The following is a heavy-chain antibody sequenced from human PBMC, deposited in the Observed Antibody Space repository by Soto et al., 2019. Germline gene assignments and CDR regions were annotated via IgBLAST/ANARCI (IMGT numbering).Heavy chain of an antibody. J-gene: IGHJ6*02. D-gene: IGHD3-3*01. CDR1: GYTFTSYG. V-gene: IGHV1-18*01. Sequence: ASVKVSCKASGYTFTSYGISWVRQAPGQGLEWMGWISAHNGNTNYAQKLQGRVTMTTDTSTSTAYMELRSLRPDDTAVYYCARCFGIFGVVTPWDYYGMDVWGQGTTVTVSS. CDR3: ARCFGIFGVVTPWDYYGMDV. CDR2: ISAHNGNT.